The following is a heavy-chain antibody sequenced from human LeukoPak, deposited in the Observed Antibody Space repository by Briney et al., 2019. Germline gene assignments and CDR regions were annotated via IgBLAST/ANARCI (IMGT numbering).Heavy chain of an antibody. D-gene: IGHD4-17*01. J-gene: IGHJ4*02. Sequence: PGGSLRLSCVVSGLSFGSEAMSWVRQAPGRGLEWVSAISGSGADTYYADSVKGRFTISRDNSKNTLFLQMNSLRAEDSAVYYCAKDTTTHTVTTHYFDYWGQGSLVTVSS. CDR3: AKDTTTHTVTTHYFDY. CDR2: ISGSGADT. CDR1: GLSFGSEA. V-gene: IGHV3-23*01.